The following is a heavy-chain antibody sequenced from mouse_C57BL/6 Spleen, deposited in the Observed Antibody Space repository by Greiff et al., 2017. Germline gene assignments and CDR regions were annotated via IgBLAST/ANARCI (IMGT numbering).Heavy chain of an antibody. CDR1: GFTFSSYA. CDR2: ISDGGSYT. D-gene: IGHD2-4*01. Sequence: EVHLVESGGGLVKPGGSLKLSCAASGFTFSSYAMSWVRQTPEKRLEWVATISDGGSYTYYPDNVKGRFTISRDNAKNNLYLQMSHLKSEDTAMYYCARAGIYYDYDGAWFAYWGQGTLVTVSA. J-gene: IGHJ3*01. V-gene: IGHV5-4*01. CDR3: ARAGIYYDYDGAWFAY.